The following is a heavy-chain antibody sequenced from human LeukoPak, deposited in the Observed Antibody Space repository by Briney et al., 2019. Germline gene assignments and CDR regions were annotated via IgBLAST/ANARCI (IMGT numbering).Heavy chain of an antibody. Sequence: SETLSLTCAVYGGSFSGYYWSWIRQPPGKGLEWIGEINHSGSTNYNPSLKSRVTISVDTSKNQFSQKLSSVTAADTAVYYCARGRRRLYYDSSGYFNFDYWGQGTLVTVSS. CDR3: ARGRRRLYYDSSGYFNFDY. CDR2: INHSGST. J-gene: IGHJ4*02. V-gene: IGHV4-34*01. D-gene: IGHD3-22*01. CDR1: GGSFSGYY.